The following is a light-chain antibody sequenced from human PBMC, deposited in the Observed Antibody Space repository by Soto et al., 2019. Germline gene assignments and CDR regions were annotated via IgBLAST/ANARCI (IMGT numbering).Light chain of an antibody. CDR3: QQYANSPQT. CDR2: EAS. CDR1: ESVSNF. V-gene: IGKV3-20*01. Sequence: EIVLTQSPATLSLSPGERATLSCRASESVSNFLAWYQQKPGQAPRLLIYEASSRATGIPARFSGGGSGTVFTLTISRLEPEDFAVYYCQQYANSPQTFGQGTKVDIK. J-gene: IGKJ1*01.